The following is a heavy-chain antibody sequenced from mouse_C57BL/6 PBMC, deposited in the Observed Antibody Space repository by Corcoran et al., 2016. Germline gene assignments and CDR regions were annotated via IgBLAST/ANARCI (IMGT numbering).Heavy chain of an antibody. CDR3: ARSYKGAWFAY. CDR1: GYTFTNYW. D-gene: IGHD1-3*01. CDR2: IYPGGGYT. Sequence: QVQLQQSGAELVRPGTSVKMSCKASGYTFTNYWIGWAKQRPGHGLEWIGDIYPGGGYTNYNEKFKGKATLTADKSSSTAYMQFSSLTSEDSAIYYCARSYKGAWFAYWGQGTLVTVSA. J-gene: IGHJ3*01. V-gene: IGHV1-63*01.